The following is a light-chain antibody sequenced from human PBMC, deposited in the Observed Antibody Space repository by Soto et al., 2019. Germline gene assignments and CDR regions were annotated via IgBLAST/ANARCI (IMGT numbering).Light chain of an antibody. CDR2: KAS. V-gene: IGKV1-5*03. CDR1: QSISSW. CDR3: QQHNSFPT. J-gene: IGKJ1*01. Sequence: DIQMTQSPSTLSASVGDRVTITCRASQSISSWLAWYQQKPGKAPKLLIYKASSLESGVPSRFSGSGSGTEFTLTISSLQPDDLATYYCQQHNSFPTFGQGTKVEIK.